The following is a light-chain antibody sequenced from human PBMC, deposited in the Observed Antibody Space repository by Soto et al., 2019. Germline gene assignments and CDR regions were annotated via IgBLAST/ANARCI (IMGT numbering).Light chain of an antibody. V-gene: IGKV3-15*01. CDR1: QSVGNN. CDR2: AAS. Sequence: EIVMTQSPATLSVSAGESATLSCWASQSVGNNLAWYQQKPGQAPRLLIYAASTRATGVPARFSGSGSGTEFTLSITGLQSEDFAVYYCQQYNNWPPWTFGQGTKVDIK. J-gene: IGKJ1*01. CDR3: QQYNNWPPWT.